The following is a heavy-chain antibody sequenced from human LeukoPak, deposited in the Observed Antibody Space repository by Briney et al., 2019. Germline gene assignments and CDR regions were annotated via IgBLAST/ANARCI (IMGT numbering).Heavy chain of an antibody. CDR3: ARELTGYWQQY. J-gene: IGHJ4*02. CDR1: GFTFSSYA. Sequence: GGSLRLSCAASGFTFSSYAMSWVRQAPGKGLEWVSAISGSGGSTYYAGSVKGRFTISRDNSKNTLYLQMNSLRAEDTAVYYCARELTGYWQQYWGQGTLVTVSS. V-gene: IGHV3-23*01. D-gene: IGHD3-9*01. CDR2: ISGSGGST.